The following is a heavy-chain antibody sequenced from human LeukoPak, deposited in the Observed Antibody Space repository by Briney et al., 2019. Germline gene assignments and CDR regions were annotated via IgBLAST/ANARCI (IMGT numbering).Heavy chain of an antibody. D-gene: IGHD2-2*01. CDR3: ARGAYCSSTSCPFYYYYMDV. CDR1: GGSISTYY. CDR2: IYSSGST. Sequence: PSETLSLTCTVSGGSISTYYWHWIRQPPGKGLEWIGYIYSSGSTNYNPSRKSRVTISVDTSKNQFSLKLSSVTAADTAVYYCARGAYCSSTSCPFYYYYMDVWGKGTTVTVSS. V-gene: IGHV4-59*01. J-gene: IGHJ6*03.